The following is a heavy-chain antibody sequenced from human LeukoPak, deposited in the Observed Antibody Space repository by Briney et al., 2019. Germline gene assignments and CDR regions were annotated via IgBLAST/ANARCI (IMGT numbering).Heavy chain of an antibody. J-gene: IGHJ4*02. V-gene: IGHV1-18*01. Sequence: ASVKVSCKASGYTFTSYGISWVRQAPGQGLEWMGWISAYNGNTNYAQKLQGRVTMTTDTSTSTAYMELRSLRSDDTAVYYCARSPPSGSYPRIFDYWGQGTLVTVSS. D-gene: IGHD1-26*01. CDR1: GYTFTSYG. CDR3: ARSPPSGSYPRIFDY. CDR2: ISAYNGNT.